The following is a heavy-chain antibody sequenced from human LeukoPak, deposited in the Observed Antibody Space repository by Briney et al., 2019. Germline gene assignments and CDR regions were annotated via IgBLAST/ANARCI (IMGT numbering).Heavy chain of an antibody. D-gene: IGHD3-9*01. CDR1: GGTFSSYA. J-gene: IGHJ5*02. CDR2: IIPIFGTA. Sequence: SVKVSCKASGGTFSSYAISWVRQAPGQGLEWMEGIIPIFGTANYAQKFQGRVTITADKSTSTAYMELSSLRSEDTAVYYCARVSVYFDWFGWFDPWGQGTLVTVSS. CDR3: ARVSVYFDWFGWFDP. V-gene: IGHV1-69*06.